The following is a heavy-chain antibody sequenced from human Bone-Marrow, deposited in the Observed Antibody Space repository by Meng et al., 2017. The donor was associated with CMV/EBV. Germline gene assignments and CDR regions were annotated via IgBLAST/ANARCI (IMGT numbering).Heavy chain of an antibody. V-gene: IGHV3-30*02. D-gene: IGHD3-3*01. CDR1: GFTFSSYG. CDR3: AKDLGFWSGYYLPPYYYYYGMDV. Sequence: GGSLRLSCAASGFTFSSYGMHWVRQAPGKGLEWVAFIRYDGSNKYYADSVKGRFTISRDNSKNTLYLQMNSLRAEDTAVYYCAKDLGFWSGYYLPPYYYYYGMDVWGQGTTVTGSS. J-gene: IGHJ6*02. CDR2: IRYDGSNK.